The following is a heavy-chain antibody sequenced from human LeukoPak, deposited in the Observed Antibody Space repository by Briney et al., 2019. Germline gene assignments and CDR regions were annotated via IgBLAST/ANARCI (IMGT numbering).Heavy chain of an antibody. D-gene: IGHD6-19*01. J-gene: IGHJ3*02. V-gene: IGHV5-51*01. Sequence: GESLKISCKGSGYSFTSYWIGWVRQMPGKGLEWMGIIYPGDSDTRYSPSFQGQVTISADKSISTAYLQWSSLKASDTAMYYCARRIYSSGWYPNDAFDIWGKGTMVTVSS. CDR3: ARRIYSSGWYPNDAFDI. CDR2: IYPGDSDT. CDR1: GYSFTSYW.